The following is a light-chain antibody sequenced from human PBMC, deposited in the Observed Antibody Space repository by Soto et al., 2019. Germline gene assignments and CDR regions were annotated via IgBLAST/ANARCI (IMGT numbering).Light chain of an antibody. CDR1: QDINVY. CDR2: SAS. J-gene: IGKJ2*01. Sequence: IQMTQSPSSLSASVGDRVTITCQASQDINVYLNWYQQKPGEVPKLLIYSASSLHSGVPSRFTGSGSETDFTLTIRSLQPEDFATYYCQHGYVAPYNFGQGTKVDIK. V-gene: IGKV1-39*01. CDR3: QHGYVAPYN.